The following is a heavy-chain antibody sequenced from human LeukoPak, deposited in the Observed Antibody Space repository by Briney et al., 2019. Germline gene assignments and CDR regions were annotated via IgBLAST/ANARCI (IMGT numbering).Heavy chain of an antibody. V-gene: IGHV4-39*07. CDR2: INYSGST. CDR3: ARGVNSGYFDY. Sequence: SETLSLTCTVSGGSISNTFYYWGWIRQPPGKGLEWIGSINYSGSTYYNPSLKSRVTISIDTSKNQFSLKLTSVTAADTAVYYCARGVNSGYFDYCGQGTLVTVSS. J-gene: IGHJ4*02. D-gene: IGHD1-26*01. CDR1: GGSISNTFYY.